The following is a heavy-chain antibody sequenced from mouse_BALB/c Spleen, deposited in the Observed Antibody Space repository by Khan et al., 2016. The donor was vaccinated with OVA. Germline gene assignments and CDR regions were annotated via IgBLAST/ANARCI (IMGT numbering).Heavy chain of an antibody. V-gene: IGHV1-4*01. D-gene: IGHD1-3*01. CDR2: INPSSGYT. J-gene: IGHJ2*01. CDR3: ASKCTRAYY. CDR1: GYTFTNYT. Sequence: QVQLKQSGAELVKPGASVKMSCKASGYTFTNYTMHWVKQRPGQGLEWIGYINPSSGYTKYNQKFKDKATLTADKSSSTAYMQLSSLTSEDSAVYYCASKCTRAYYWGQGTTLTVSS.